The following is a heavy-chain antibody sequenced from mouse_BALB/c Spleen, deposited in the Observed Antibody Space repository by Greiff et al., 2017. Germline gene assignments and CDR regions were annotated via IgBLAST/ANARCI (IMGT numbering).Heavy chain of an antibody. V-gene: IGHV3-2*02. D-gene: IGHD2-4*01. J-gene: IGHJ3*01. CDR1: GYSITSDYA. CDR3: ASGGLRQFAY. Sequence: DVKLVESGPGLVKPSQSLSLTCTVTGYSITSDYAWNWIRQFPGNKLEWMGYISYSGSTSYNPSLKSRISITRDTSKNQFFLQLNSVTTEDTATYYCASGGLRQFAYWGQGTLVTVSA. CDR2: ISYSGST.